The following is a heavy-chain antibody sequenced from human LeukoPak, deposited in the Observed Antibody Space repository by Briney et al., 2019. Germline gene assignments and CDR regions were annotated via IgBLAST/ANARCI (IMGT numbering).Heavy chain of an antibody. V-gene: IGHV3-48*03. J-gene: IGHJ4*02. D-gene: IGHD2-15*01. Sequence: GGSLRLSCAASGFTFSSYEMNWVRQAPGEGLEWVSYISSSGSTTYYADSVKGRFTISRDNAKNSLHQQMNSLRAEDTAVYYCARGLLCGSCYHTFDYWGQGTLVTVSS. CDR2: ISSSGSTT. CDR3: ARGLLCGSCYHTFDY. CDR1: GFTFSSYE.